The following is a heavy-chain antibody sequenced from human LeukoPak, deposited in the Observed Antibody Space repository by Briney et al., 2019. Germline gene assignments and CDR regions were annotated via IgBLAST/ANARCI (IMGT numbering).Heavy chain of an antibody. Sequence: ASVKVSCKASGYTFTGYYMHWVRQAPGQGLEWMGWINPNNGDTHYAQKFQGTVTMTRDTSISTAYMELSSLRSDDTAVYYCARGVAGVYFYYYMDVWGKGTTVTVSS. D-gene: IGHD1-14*01. CDR1: GYTFTGYY. V-gene: IGHV1-2*02. CDR3: ARGVAGVYFYYYMDV. CDR2: INPNNGDT. J-gene: IGHJ6*03.